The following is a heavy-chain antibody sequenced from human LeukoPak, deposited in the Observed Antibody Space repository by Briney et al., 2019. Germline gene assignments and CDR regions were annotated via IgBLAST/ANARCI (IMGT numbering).Heavy chain of an antibody. D-gene: IGHD4-17*01. V-gene: IGHV4-59*01. CDR3: ARGANYGDYGLDAFDV. J-gene: IGHJ3*01. Sequence: SETLSLTCTVSGGSMSSYYWCWIRQPPGEGWEWIGYINYSGSTTYNPSLRSRVTMSVDASKNQFSLKLTSVTAADTAVYHCARGANYGDYGLDAFDVWGQGTMVTVSS. CDR1: GGSMSSYY. CDR2: INYSGST.